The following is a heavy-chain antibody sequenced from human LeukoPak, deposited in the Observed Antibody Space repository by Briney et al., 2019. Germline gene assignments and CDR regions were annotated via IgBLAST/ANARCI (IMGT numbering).Heavy chain of an antibody. CDR1: GFTFSSYA. Sequence: PGGSLRLSRAASGFTFSSYAMSWVRQAPGKGLEWVSTLSGNGHSTYDAGSVKGRFTISRDYSKNTLHLQMNSLRAEDTAVYYCTKGIELERPFDYWGQGTLVTVSS. CDR3: TKGIELERPFDY. D-gene: IGHD1-1*01. CDR2: LSGNGHST. V-gene: IGHV3-23*01. J-gene: IGHJ4*02.